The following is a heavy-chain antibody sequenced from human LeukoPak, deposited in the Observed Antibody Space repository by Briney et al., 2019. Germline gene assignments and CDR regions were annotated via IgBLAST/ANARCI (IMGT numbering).Heavy chain of an antibody. CDR3: AKVPCSTTTCYSYYMDV. Sequence: PGGSLRLSCAASVFRFSNYGMHWVRQAPGKGLEWVSFIRYDGSNKYYGDSVKDRFSISRDNSKNTLYLQMNSLRAEDTAVYYCAKVPCSTTTCYSYYMDVWAKGTTVTVSS. J-gene: IGHJ6*03. CDR1: VFRFSNYG. CDR2: IRYDGSNK. V-gene: IGHV3-30*02. D-gene: IGHD2/OR15-2a*01.